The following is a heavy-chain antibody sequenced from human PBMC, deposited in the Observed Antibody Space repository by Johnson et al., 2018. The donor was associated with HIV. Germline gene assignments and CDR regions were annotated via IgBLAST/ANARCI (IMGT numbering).Heavy chain of an antibody. V-gene: IGHV3-30*03. CDR2: ISYDGSNK. CDR3: ARVEITIFGVALGVEALDS. CDR1: GFTFSSYG. D-gene: IGHD3-3*01. J-gene: IGHJ3*02. Sequence: QVQLVESGGGVVQPGRSLRLSCAASGFTFSSYGMHWVRQAPGKGLEWVAVISYDGSNKYYADSVKGRFTISRDNSKNTLYLQMNSLRAEDTAVYYCARVEITIFGVALGVEALDSWGQGTMVTVSS.